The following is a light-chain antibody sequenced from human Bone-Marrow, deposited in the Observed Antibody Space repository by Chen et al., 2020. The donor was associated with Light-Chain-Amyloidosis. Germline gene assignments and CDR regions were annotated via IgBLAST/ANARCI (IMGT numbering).Light chain of an antibody. V-gene: IGLV3-25*03. CDR1: DLPTKY. J-gene: IGLJ2*01. CDR2: RDP. CDR3: QSADSSGTYEVI. Sequence: SYELTQPPSVSVSPGQTARITCSGDDLPTKYAYWYQQKPGQAPVLVIHRDPERPSGLSERFSGSRSGTPATLPISGVQAEAEADYHCQSADSSGTYEVIFGGGTKLTVL.